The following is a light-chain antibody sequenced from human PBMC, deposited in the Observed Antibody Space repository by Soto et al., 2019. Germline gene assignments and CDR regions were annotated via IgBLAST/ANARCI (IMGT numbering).Light chain of an antibody. J-gene: IGLJ3*02. Sequence: QSALTQPASVSGSPGQSITISCTGTSSDVGGYNYVSWYQQHPGKAPKLMIYECSKRPSGVSNRFSGSKSGNTASLTISGLQAEDEADYYCCSYAGSSTWVFGGGTKVTVL. V-gene: IGLV2-23*01. CDR3: CSYAGSSTWV. CDR2: ECS. CDR1: SSDVGGYNY.